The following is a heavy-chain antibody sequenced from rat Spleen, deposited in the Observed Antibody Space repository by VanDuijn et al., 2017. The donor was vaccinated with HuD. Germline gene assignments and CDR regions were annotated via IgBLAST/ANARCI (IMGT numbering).Heavy chain of an antibody. CDR3: ARAYSSYIYDYVMDA. Sequence: QVQLKESGPGLVQSSQTLSLTCTVAGFSLTTYNVHWVRQPTGKGLEWMGVIWTGGSTDYNSALKSRLSISRDISKSQVFLKINSLQTEDTATYYCARAYSSYIYDYVMDAWGQGASVTVSS. J-gene: IGHJ4*01. D-gene: IGHD1-2*01. CDR1: GFSLTTYN. V-gene: IGHV2-30*01. CDR2: IWTGGST.